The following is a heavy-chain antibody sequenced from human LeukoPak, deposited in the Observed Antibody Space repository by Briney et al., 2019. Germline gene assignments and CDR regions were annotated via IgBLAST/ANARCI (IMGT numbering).Heavy chain of an antibody. CDR2: MNPNSGNT. D-gene: IGHD6-19*01. CDR1: GYTFTSYD. V-gene: IGHV1-8*01. CDR3: AGGLFDYSSGWYSNYWYFDL. J-gene: IGHJ2*01. Sequence: ASVKVSCKASGYTFTSYDINWVRQATGQGLEWMGWMNPNSGNTGYAQKFQGRVTMTRNTSISTAYMELSSLRSEDTAVYYCAGGLFDYSSGWYSNYWYFDLWGRGTLVTVSS.